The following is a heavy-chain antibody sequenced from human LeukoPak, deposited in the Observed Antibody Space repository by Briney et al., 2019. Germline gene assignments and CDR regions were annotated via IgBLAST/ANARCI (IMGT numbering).Heavy chain of an antibody. V-gene: IGHV3-74*01. CDR1: GFTFSSYW. D-gene: IGHD3-22*01. CDR3: ARAQFNYYDSSGYYYPLDY. CDR2: INGDGSST. Sequence: GGSLRLSCAASGFTFSSYWMHWVRQAPGKGLVWVSRINGDGSSTSYADSVKGRFTISRGNAKNTLYLQMNSLRAEDTAVYYCARAQFNYYDSSGYYYPLDYWGQGTLVTVSS. J-gene: IGHJ4*02.